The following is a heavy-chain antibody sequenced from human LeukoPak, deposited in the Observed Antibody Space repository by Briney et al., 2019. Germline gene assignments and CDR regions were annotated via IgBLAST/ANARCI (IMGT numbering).Heavy chain of an antibody. D-gene: IGHD6-6*01. CDR1: GGSISNSSYY. CDR3: ARDNEAAAPDY. CDR2: IYYSGST. V-gene: IGHV4-39*07. Sequence: SETLSLTCTVSGGSISNSSYYWGWIRQPPGKGLEWIGSIYYSGSTYYNPSLKSRVTISVDTSKNQFSLKLSSVTAADTAVYYCARDNEAAAPDYWGQGTLVTVSS. J-gene: IGHJ4*02.